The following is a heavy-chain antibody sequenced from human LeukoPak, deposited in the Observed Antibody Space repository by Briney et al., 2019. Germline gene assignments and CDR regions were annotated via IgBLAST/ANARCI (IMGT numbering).Heavy chain of an antibody. CDR3: ARGPRGYYDSSGYYPDY. Sequence: ASVKVSCKAFGYTFTSNYMHWVRQAPGQGLEWMGWINPNSGGTNYAQKFQGRVTMTRDTSISTAYMELSRLRSDDTAVYYCARGPRGYYDSSGYYPDYWGQGTLVTVSS. D-gene: IGHD3-22*01. J-gene: IGHJ4*02. V-gene: IGHV1-2*02. CDR2: INPNSGGT. CDR1: GYTFTSNY.